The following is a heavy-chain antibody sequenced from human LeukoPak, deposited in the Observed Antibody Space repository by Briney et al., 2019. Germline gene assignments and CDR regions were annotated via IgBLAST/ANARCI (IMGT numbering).Heavy chain of an antibody. V-gene: IGHV3-13*01. CDR1: GFTFSTYD. Sequence: GGSLRLSCAASGFTFSTYDMHWVRQATGKGLEWVSAIGTAGHTYYPVSVEGRFTISRENAKNSLYLQMNSLRAGDTAVYYCARGPHCTTTTCYPYAMGVWGQGTTVTVSS. CDR2: IGTAGHT. J-gene: IGHJ6*02. D-gene: IGHD2-2*01. CDR3: ARGPHCTTTTCYPYAMGV.